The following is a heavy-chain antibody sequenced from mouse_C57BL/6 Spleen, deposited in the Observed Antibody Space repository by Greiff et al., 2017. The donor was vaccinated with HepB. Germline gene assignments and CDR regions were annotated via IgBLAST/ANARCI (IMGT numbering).Heavy chain of an antibody. CDR2: IAPETGGT. J-gene: IGHJ2*01. CDR1: GYTFTDYE. Sequence: VQLQQSGAELVRPGASVTLSCKASGYTFTDYEMHWVKQTPVHGLEWIGAIAPETGGTAYNQKFKGKAILTADKSSSTAYMALRSLTAEDSAVYYCTRSGSSYFDYWGQGTTLTVSS. CDR3: TRSGSSYFDY. V-gene: IGHV1-15*01. D-gene: IGHD1-1*01.